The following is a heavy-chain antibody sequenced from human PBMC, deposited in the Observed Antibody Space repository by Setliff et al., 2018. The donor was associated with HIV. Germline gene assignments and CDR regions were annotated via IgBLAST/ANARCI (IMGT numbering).Heavy chain of an antibody. J-gene: IGHJ3*02. CDR1: GGTSNKYA. CDR2: FIPVLDIT. Sequence: ASVKVSCKASGGTSNKYAIKWVRQAPGQGLEWMGQFIPVLDITNYAQKFQGRVTITADASSSTMYMELSGLRSGDPAVYYCAGPRGDEAFDIWGQGTMVTVSS. D-gene: IGHD3-10*01. CDR3: AGPRGDEAFDI. V-gene: IGHV1-69*10.